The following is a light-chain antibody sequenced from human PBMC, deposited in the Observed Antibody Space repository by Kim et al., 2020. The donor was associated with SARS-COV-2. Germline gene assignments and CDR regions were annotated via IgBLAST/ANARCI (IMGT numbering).Light chain of an antibody. V-gene: IGLV2-14*03. CDR3: SSYTSSSTLVV. J-gene: IGLJ2*01. CDR2: DVS. CDR1: SSDVGAYTS. Sequence: QSVTISSTGTSSDVGAYTSVSWYQQLPGKAPALMIYDVSDRPSGVSNRFSGSKSGNTASLTISGLQAEDEADYYCSSYTSSSTLVVFGGGTQLTVL.